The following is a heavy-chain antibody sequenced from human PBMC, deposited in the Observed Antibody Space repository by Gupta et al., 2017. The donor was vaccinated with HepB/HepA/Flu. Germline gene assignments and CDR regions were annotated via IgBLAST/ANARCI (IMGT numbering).Heavy chain of an antibody. CDR3: AKGAGGSTSWAFYFDS. CDR2: ISGSGRST. V-gene: IGHV3-23*04. J-gene: IGHJ4*02. Sequence: LVESGGGLVHPGGSLRLSCAAPTITFSSFVMTWARQAPGRGLEWVSSISGSGRSTYYADSVKGRFTISRDNSKNTLYLQMNSLRAEDTAVYYCAKGAGGSTSWAFYFDSWGQGSLVTVSS. CDR1: TITFSSFV. D-gene: IGHD6-13*01.